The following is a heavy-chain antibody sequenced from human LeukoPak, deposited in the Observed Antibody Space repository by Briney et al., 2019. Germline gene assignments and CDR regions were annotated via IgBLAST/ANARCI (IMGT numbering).Heavy chain of an antibody. J-gene: IGHJ4*02. CDR2: IIPIFGTA. CDR1: GGTFSSYA. Sequence: SVKVSCKASGGTFSSYAISWVRQAPGQGLEWMGGIIPIFGTANYAQKFQGRVTITTDESTSTAYMELSSLRSEDTAVYYCAKDQSNVWVGSFDYWGQGTLVTVSS. V-gene: IGHV1-69*05. CDR3: AKDQSNVWVGSFDY. D-gene: IGHD3-16*01.